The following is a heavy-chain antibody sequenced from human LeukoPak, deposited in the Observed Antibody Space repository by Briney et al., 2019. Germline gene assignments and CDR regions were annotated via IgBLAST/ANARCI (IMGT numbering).Heavy chain of an antibody. J-gene: IGHJ4*02. V-gene: IGHV3-43D*03. CDR2: ISWDGGST. CDR1: GFTLDDYA. CDR3: AKDVRGSTSWYGLDY. D-gene: IGHD6-13*01. Sequence: GGSLRLSCAASGFTLDDYAMHWVRQAPGKGLEWVSLISWDGGSTYYADSVKGRFTTSRDNSKNSLYLQMNSLRAEDTALYYCAKDVRGSTSWYGLDYWGQGTLVTVSS.